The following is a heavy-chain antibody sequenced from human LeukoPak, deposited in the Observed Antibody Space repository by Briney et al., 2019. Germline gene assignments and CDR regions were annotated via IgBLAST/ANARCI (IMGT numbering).Heavy chain of an antibody. CDR2: ISGSGGST. J-gene: IGHJ3*01. CDR3: ARDDYDSSGYYKALV. Sequence: GGSLRLSCAASGFTFSSYAMSWVRQAPGKGLEWVSAISGSGGSTYYADSVKGRFTISRDNAKNSLYLQMNSLRDEDTAVYYCARDDYDSSGYYKALVWGQGTMVTVSS. D-gene: IGHD3-22*01. CDR1: GFTFSSYA. V-gene: IGHV3-23*01.